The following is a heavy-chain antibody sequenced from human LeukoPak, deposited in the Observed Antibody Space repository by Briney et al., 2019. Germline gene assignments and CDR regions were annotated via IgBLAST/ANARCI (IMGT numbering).Heavy chain of an antibody. D-gene: IGHD1-26*01. CDR3: ASQYSCSSTRAPDF. V-gene: IGHV3-48*01. CDR1: GVPFNHYS. CDR2: ISASGRTT. J-gene: IGHJ4*02. Sequence: GGSLRLSCAASGVPFNHYSLNWVRQPPGKGLEWISYISASGRTTYYADSVKGRFTISRDHATLYLHMDTLRSEDTALYYCASQYSCSSTRAPDFWGLGNLVTVSS.